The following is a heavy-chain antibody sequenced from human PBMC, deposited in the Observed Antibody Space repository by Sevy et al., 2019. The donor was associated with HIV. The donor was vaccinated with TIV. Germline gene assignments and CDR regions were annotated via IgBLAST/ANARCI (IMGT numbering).Heavy chain of an antibody. CDR2: IKEDGSEN. Sequence: GGSLRLSCAASGFTFSNYWMSWVRQAPGKGLEWVANIKEDGSENYYVDSVKGRFTISRDNAKNSLYLQMNSLRAEETAVYYCAGVGGCSSTSCFAYWFDPWGQGTLVTVSS. V-gene: IGHV3-7*03. D-gene: IGHD2-2*01. CDR3: AGVGGCSSTSCFAYWFDP. CDR1: GFTFSNYW. J-gene: IGHJ5*02.